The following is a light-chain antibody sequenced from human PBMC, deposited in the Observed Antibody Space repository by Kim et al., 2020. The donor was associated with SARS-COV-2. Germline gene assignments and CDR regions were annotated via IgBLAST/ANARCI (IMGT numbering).Light chain of an antibody. CDR1: NIGSKS. CDR3: QVWESSSDHRGV. CDR2: YDS. V-gene: IGLV3-21*01. Sequence: SYELTQPPSVSVAPGKTARITCGGNNIGSKSVHWYQQKPGQAPVLVIYYDSDRPSGIPARFSGSNSGNTATLTSSRVEAGDEADYYCQVWESSSDHRGVFGGGTELAVL. J-gene: IGLJ3*02.